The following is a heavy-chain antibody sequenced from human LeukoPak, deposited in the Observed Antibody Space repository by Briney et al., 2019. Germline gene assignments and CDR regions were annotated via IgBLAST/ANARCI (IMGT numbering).Heavy chain of an antibody. V-gene: IGHV1-2*02. Sequence: GASVQVSCKPSRYTFTDYYMHRVLQAPGHGLEWRGWIDPNSGGTNYAQKFQGRVTMTRDTSISTAYMELSRLRSDDTAVYYCARVAEMATITEGFDYWGQGTLVTVSS. J-gene: IGHJ4*02. CDR2: IDPNSGGT. CDR1: RYTFTDYY. D-gene: IGHD5-24*01. CDR3: ARVAEMATITEGFDY.